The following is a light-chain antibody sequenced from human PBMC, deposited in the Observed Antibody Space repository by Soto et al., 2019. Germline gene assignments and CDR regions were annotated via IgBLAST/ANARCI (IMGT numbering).Light chain of an antibody. CDR3: QKYNSYWT. Sequence: EIQMTQSPSTLSASVGDRVTITCRASQSVSSWLAWYQQKTGKAPKLLIYKASSLESGVPSRLSGSGSGTEFTLTISSLQPDDFATYYCQKYNSYWTFGQGTKVDIK. V-gene: IGKV1-5*03. CDR2: KAS. CDR1: QSVSSW. J-gene: IGKJ1*01.